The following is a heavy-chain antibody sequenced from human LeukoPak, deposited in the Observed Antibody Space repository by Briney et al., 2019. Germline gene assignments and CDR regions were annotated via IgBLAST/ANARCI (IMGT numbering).Heavy chain of an antibody. CDR3: VRGTGY. V-gene: IGHV3-64D*06. J-gene: IGHJ4*02. CDR2: ISSNGDNT. Sequence: PGGSLRLSCSVSGFTFGTYVMHWVRQAPGKGLEYVSAISSNGDNTYYADSVKGRFTISRDNSKNTLYLQMSGLRADDTAVYYCVRGTGYWGQGTLDTVSS. CDR1: GFTFGTYV.